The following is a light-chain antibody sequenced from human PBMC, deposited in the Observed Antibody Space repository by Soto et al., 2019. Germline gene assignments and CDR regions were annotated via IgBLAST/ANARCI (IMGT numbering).Light chain of an antibody. Sequence: EIVLTQSPGTLSLSPGERATPSCRASQSFSANYLAWYQQKPGQAPRLLIFGVSSRATGIPDRFSGSGSGTDFTLTINRLEPEDFAVYYCHHYGSSPYTFGLGTKLEIK. J-gene: IGKJ2*01. CDR3: HHYGSSPYT. V-gene: IGKV3-20*01. CDR2: GVS. CDR1: QSFSANY.